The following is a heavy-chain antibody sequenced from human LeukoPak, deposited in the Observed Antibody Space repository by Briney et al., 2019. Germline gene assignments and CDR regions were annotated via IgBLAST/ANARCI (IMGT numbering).Heavy chain of an antibody. CDR1: GGSMSSYY. CDR3: ARGDYYDGGGRNWFDP. V-gene: IGHV4-4*07. D-gene: IGHD3-16*01. J-gene: IGHJ5*02. CDR2: IHTSCTA. Sequence: AETLSLTCTASGGSMSSYYRNFIRQPPVKGLEWISPIHTSCTAYYNPSLKTRVTMSVDTSRNQFSLRLTSVSAADTAVYYCARGDYYDGGGRNWFDPWGQGTLVTVSS.